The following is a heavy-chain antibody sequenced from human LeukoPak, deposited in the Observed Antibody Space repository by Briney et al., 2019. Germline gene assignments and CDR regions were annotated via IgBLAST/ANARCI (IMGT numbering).Heavy chain of an antibody. CDR3: TREVSGWRGGAFDL. Sequence: GGSLRLSCAASGFTVSGNYMSWVRQAPGKGLECVAVIYSGGDTYYADSVKGRFTISRDKSKNTLYLQMNSLRAEDTAVYYCTREVSGWRGGAFDLWGQGTMVTVSS. CDR2: IYSGGDT. J-gene: IGHJ3*01. V-gene: IGHV3-53*01. CDR1: GFTVSGNY. D-gene: IGHD6-19*01.